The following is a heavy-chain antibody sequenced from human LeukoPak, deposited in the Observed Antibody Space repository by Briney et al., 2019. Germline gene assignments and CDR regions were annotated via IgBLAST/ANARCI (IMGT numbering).Heavy chain of an antibody. D-gene: IGHD1-26*01. Sequence: SETLSLTCAVYGGSFSGYYWSWIRQPPGKGLEWIGEINHSGSTNYNPSLKSRVTISVDTSKNQFSLKLSSVTAADTAVYYCARHRGELLFWFDPWGQGTLVTVSS. J-gene: IGHJ5*02. CDR1: GGSFSGYY. CDR3: ARHRGELLFWFDP. V-gene: IGHV4-34*01. CDR2: INHSGST.